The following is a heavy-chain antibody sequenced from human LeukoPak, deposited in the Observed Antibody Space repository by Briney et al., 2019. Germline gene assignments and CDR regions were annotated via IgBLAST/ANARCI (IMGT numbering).Heavy chain of an antibody. V-gene: IGHV3-21*05. Sequence: PGGSETLLCAASGFTFSSYGMHWIRQAPGKGLEWVSYISSSSTYRDYADSEKGRVTFSRDNAKNSLFLQMDSLRAEDTALYYCATMGYCNGGRCYYFAYWGQGTLVTVSP. CDR2: ISSSSTYR. J-gene: IGHJ4*02. CDR1: GFTFSSYG. D-gene: IGHD2-15*01. CDR3: ATMGYCNGGRCYYFAY.